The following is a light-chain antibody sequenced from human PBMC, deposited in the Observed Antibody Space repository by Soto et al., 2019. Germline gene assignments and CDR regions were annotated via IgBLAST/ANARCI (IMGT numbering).Light chain of an antibody. CDR3: QQTYSAPLT. J-gene: IGKJ4*01. V-gene: IGKV1-39*01. CDR1: QSISSY. CDR2: AAS. Sequence: DIQMTQSPSSLSASVGDRVTITCRASQSISSYLNWYQHKPGKAPKLLIYAASSFQSGVPSRFSGSESGTDFTLTISSLQPEDFATYYCQQTYSAPLTFGGGTKVEIK.